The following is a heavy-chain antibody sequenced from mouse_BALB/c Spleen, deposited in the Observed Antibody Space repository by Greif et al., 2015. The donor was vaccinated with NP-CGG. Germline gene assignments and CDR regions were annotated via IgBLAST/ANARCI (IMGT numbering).Heavy chain of an antibody. D-gene: IGHD2-12*01. CDR2: IHPGSGGT. J-gene: IGHJ3*01. CDR1: GYTFTDYE. Sequence: VQGVESGAELVRPGASVKLSCKALGYTFTDYEMHWVKQTPVHGLEWIGAIHPGSGGTAYNQKFKGKATLTADKSSSTAYMELSSLTSEDSAVYYCTRGRRGFLTSFAYWGQGTLVTVSA. CDR3: TRGRRGFLTSFAY. V-gene: IGHV1-15*01.